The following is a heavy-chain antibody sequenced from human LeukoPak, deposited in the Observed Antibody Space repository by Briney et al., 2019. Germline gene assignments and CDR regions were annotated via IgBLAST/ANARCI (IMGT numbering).Heavy chain of an antibody. J-gene: IGHJ4*02. D-gene: IGHD6-19*01. CDR1: GGSISSGGYY. CDR2: IYHSGST. V-gene: IGHV4-30-2*01. Sequence: PSQTLSLTCTVSGGSISSGGYYWSWIRQPPGKGLEWIGYIYHSGSTYYNPSLKSRVSISIDRSKNQFSLNLSSVTAADTAVYYCATAVAVGQNFDYWGQGTLVTVSS. CDR3: ATAVAVGQNFDY.